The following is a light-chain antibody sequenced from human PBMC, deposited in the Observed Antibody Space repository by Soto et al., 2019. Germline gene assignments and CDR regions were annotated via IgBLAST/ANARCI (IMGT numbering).Light chain of an antibody. CDR1: QSISSC. V-gene: IGKV1-39*01. CDR2: SAS. Sequence: DIQLTQSPSSLSASVGDRVTITCRASQSISSCLNWYQQKPGKAPKLLIYSASSLQGGVPSRFSGSGSGTDFTLTISVLQPEDSATYYCQQTYNTLSYTFGQGTKLEIK. CDR3: QQTYNTLSYT. J-gene: IGKJ2*01.